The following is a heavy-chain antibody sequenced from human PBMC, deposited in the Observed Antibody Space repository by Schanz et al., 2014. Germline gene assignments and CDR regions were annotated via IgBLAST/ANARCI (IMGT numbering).Heavy chain of an antibody. D-gene: IGHD1-1*01. CDR3: ARDVGRPGHFWYFDL. Sequence: QVQLVQSGAELKNPGASVKVSCKASGYSFSAYSIHWMRQAPGQGLEWLGWINPDSGGTNYAQKFQGRVTMTRDMSTTTFYMELSSLTSDDTAVYFCARDVGRPGHFWYFDLWGRGTLVTVSS. CDR1: GYSFSAYS. CDR2: INPDSGGT. V-gene: IGHV1-2*02. J-gene: IGHJ2*01.